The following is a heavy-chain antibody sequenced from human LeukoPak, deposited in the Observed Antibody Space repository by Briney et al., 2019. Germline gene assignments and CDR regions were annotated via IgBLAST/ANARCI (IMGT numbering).Heavy chain of an antibody. V-gene: IGHV4-59*01. CDR1: GGSISSYY. J-gene: IGHJ4*02. Sequence: TLSLTCTVSGGSISSYYLSWVRQPPGKGLEWIGSICYSGSTNYNPSLKSRVTISMDTSKNRFSLKLSSVTAADTAVYYCARGGSRSYTSSTLVYWGQGTLVTVSS. CDR3: ARGGSRSYTSSTLVY. D-gene: IGHD2-2*01. CDR2: ICYSGST.